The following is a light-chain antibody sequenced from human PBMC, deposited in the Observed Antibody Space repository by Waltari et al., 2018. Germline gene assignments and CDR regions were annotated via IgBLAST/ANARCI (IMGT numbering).Light chain of an antibody. CDR3: QSYDSSTNWV. J-gene: IGLJ3*02. Sequence: NFVLTQPHSVSESPGKTVTISCTRRSGSNARNVAKWYQQRPCSAPTPVIYEDSHRPSGVPDRFSGSFDSSSNSAYLTISGLKTEDEADYFCQSYDSSTNWVFGGGTKLTVL. V-gene: IGLV6-57*04. CDR2: EDS. CDR1: SGSNARNV.